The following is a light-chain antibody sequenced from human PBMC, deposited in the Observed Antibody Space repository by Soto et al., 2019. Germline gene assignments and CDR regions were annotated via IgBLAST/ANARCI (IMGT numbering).Light chain of an antibody. Sequence: EILLTQSPATLSLSPGERATLSCRASQSVTSRLAWHQHKRGLAPRLLIFDASNWATGVPARFSGGGSGTDFTLTISSLEPDDFAVYYCQQRSNCPQTFGQGTKLEIK. J-gene: IGKJ2*01. CDR2: DAS. CDR1: QSVTSR. V-gene: IGKV3-11*01. CDR3: QQRSNCPQT.